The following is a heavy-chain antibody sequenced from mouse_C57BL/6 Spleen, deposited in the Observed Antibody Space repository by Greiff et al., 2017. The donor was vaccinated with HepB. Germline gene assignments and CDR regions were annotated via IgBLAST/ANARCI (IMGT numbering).Heavy chain of an antibody. D-gene: IGHD4-1*01. CDR1: GYSITSGYY. CDR2: ISYDGIN. Sequence: VQLKQSGPGLVKPSQSLSLTCSVTGYSITSGYYWNWIRQFPGNKLEWMGYISYDGINNYNPSLKNRISITRDTSKNQFFLKLNSVTTEDTATYYCARGYKLVDYWGQGTTLTVSS. CDR3: ARGYKLVDY. J-gene: IGHJ2*01. V-gene: IGHV3-6*01.